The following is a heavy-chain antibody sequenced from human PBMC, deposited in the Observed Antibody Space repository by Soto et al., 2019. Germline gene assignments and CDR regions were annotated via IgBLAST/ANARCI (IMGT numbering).Heavy chain of an antibody. Sequence: ASVKVSCKASGGYFMPYGVNWVRQAPGQGLEWMGWISPWKGNTNYAQGFQGRVTMTTDTPTSTAYMELRSLTSDDTAVYYCARDLDPSGSYYTDYWGQGTLVTVSS. CDR1: GGYFMPYG. CDR3: ARDLDPSGSYYTDY. V-gene: IGHV1-18*04. J-gene: IGHJ4*02. CDR2: ISPWKGNT. D-gene: IGHD3-10*01.